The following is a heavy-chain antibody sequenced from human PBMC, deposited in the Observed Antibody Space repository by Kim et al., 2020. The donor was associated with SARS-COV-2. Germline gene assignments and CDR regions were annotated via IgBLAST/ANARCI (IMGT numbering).Heavy chain of an antibody. J-gene: IGHJ4*02. D-gene: IGHD5-12*01. V-gene: IGHV1-46*01. Sequence: YAQKFQGRVTMTRDTSTSTVYMELSSLRSEDTAVYYCARGGSGYDAEFDYWGQGTLVTVSS. CDR3: ARGGSGYDAEFDY.